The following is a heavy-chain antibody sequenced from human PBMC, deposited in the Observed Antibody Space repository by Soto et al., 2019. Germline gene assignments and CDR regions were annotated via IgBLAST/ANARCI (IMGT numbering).Heavy chain of an antibody. D-gene: IGHD3-10*01. V-gene: IGHV1-69*02. CDR3: ASSYGSGYRAFDY. J-gene: IGHJ4*02. CDR1: GDTFNFYS. Sequence: SVKVSCKASGDTFNFYSINWVRQAPGLGLEWMGRVNPIVSMSNYAQKFQGRVTMTADKSTSTAYMELSSLRSEDTDIYYCASSYGSGYRAFDYWGQGALVPISS. CDR2: VNPIVSMS.